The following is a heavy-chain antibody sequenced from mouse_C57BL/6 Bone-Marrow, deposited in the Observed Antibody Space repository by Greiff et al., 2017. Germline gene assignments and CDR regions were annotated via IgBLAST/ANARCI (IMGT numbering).Heavy chain of an antibody. Sequence: VQLKQSGAELVRPGASVKLSCTASGFNIKDDYMHWVKQRPEQGLEWIGWIDPENGDTEYASQFQGKATITADTSSNTAYLQLSSLTSEDTAVYYCTSITTVAYYAMDYWGQGTSVTVSS. CDR1: GFNIKDDY. D-gene: IGHD1-1*01. V-gene: IGHV14-4*01. J-gene: IGHJ4*01. CDR2: IDPENGDT. CDR3: TSITTVAYYAMDY.